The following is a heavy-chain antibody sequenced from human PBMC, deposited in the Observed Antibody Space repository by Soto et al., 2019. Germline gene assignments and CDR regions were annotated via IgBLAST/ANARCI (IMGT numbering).Heavy chain of an antibody. J-gene: IGHJ4*02. Sequence: ASVKVSCKASGYTFTTYGISWVRQAPGQGLEWVGRIRAYNGHTNYAQKLQGRVTMTTDTSTNTAYMELRSLTSDDTAVYYCARDQGDGAYYWGQGPLVTVYS. CDR2: IRAYNGHT. CDR1: GYTFTTYG. CDR3: ARDQGDGAYY. V-gene: IGHV1-18*01. D-gene: IGHD2-8*01.